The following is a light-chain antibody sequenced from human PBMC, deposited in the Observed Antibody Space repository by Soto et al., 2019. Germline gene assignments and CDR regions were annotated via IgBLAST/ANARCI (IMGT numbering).Light chain of an antibody. CDR2: GAS. V-gene: IGKV3-15*01. CDR1: QSVSTN. Sequence: EIVMTQSPTTLSVSPGERATLSYRASQSVSTNLAWYQQKPGQVPSLLIYGASTRASGIPARFSGSGSGTDFTLTISRLEPEDFAVYYCQQYGSSPWTFGQGTKGDIK. J-gene: IGKJ1*01. CDR3: QQYGSSPWT.